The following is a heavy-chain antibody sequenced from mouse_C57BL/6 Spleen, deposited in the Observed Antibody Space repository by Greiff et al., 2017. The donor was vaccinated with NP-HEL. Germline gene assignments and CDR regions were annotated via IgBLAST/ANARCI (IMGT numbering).Heavy chain of an antibody. CDR1: GYSITSGYY. V-gene: IGHV3-6*01. Sequence: EVQLQESGPGLVKPSQSLSLTCSVTGYSITSGYYWNWIRQFPGNKLEWMGYISYDGSNNYNPSLKNRISITRYTSKNQFFLKLNSVTTEDTATYYCAREDYGSSYGYFDVWGTGTTVTVSS. CDR2: ISYDGSN. J-gene: IGHJ1*03. CDR3: AREDYGSSYGYFDV. D-gene: IGHD1-1*01.